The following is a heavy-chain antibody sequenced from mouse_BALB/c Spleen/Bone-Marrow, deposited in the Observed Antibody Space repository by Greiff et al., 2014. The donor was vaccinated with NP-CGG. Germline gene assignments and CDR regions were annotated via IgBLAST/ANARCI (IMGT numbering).Heavy chain of an antibody. Sequence: VQLQQSGPDLVKPSQSLSLTCTVTGFSITSGYSWHWVRQFPGNKLEWVGYIHYSVGTNYNPSLKSRISITRDTSKNQFFLQLNSVTTEDTATYYCARKGTGTSYFDYWGQGTTLTVSS. CDR1: GFSITSGYS. D-gene: IGHD4-1*01. CDR3: ARKGTGTSYFDY. V-gene: IGHV3-1*02. J-gene: IGHJ2*01. CDR2: IHYSVGT.